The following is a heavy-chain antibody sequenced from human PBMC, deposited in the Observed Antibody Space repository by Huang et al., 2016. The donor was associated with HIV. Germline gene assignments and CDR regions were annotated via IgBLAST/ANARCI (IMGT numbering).Heavy chain of an antibody. Sequence: QVQLVQSGAEVKTPGSSVKVSCKASGGTFSKYAISWVRQAPGQGLEWMGGISPMFGTPNYARKFHGRVTITADDSTSTTYVEVSSLRSEDTALYYCARGQLGSYGDYDVLYWGQGTLVTVSS. CDR3: ARGQLGSYGDYDVLY. V-gene: IGHV1-69*13. CDR2: ISPMFGTP. J-gene: IGHJ4*02. D-gene: IGHD4-17*01. CDR1: GGTFSKYA.